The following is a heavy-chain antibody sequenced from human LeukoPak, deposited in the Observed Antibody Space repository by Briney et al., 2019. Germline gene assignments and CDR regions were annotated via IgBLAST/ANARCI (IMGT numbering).Heavy chain of an antibody. D-gene: IGHD5-12*01. CDR3: AREGENSGYYYFDY. J-gene: IGHJ4*02. V-gene: IGHV1-46*01. CDR1: GYTFTSYY. CDR2: INPNDGRT. Sequence: ASVKVSCKASGYTFTSYYMHWVRQAPGQGLEWMGIINPNDGRTSYAQKFQGRVTMTRDTSTSTLYMELSSLRSEDTAMYYCAREGENSGYYYFDYWGQGSLVTVSS.